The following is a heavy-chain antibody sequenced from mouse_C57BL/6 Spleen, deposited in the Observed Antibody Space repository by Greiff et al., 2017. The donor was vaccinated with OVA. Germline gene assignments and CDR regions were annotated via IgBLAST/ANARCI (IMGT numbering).Heavy chain of an antibody. CDR2: ISYDGSN. CDR1: GYSITSGYY. D-gene: IGHD1-1*02. Sequence: EVQLQESGPGLVKPSQSLSLTCSVTGYSITSGYYWNWIRQFPGNKLEWMGYISYDGSNNYNPSLKNRISITRDTSKNQFFLKLNSVTTEDTATYYCARAMGLGDYFDYWGQGTTLTVSS. V-gene: IGHV3-6*01. CDR3: ARAMGLGDYFDY. J-gene: IGHJ2*01.